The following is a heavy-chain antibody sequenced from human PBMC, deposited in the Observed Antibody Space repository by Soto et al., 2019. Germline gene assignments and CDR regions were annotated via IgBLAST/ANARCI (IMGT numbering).Heavy chain of an antibody. D-gene: IGHD6-19*01. Sequence: ASVKVSCKASGGTFSSYAISWLRQAPGQGLEWMGGIIPIFGTANYAQKFQGRVTITADESTSTAYMELSSLRSEDTAVYYCSTGYSSGWYGGVGMDVWGQGTTVTVSS. CDR3: STGYSSGWYGGVGMDV. CDR2: IIPIFGTA. J-gene: IGHJ6*02. CDR1: GGTFSSYA. V-gene: IGHV1-69*13.